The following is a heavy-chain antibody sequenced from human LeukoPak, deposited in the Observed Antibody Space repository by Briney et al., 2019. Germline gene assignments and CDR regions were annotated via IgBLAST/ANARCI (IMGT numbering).Heavy chain of an antibody. Sequence: SEALSLTCTVSGGSISNFHWTWIRQSPGKGLEWIGYVYYIGSTSYNPSLKSRVTISLDTSRKQVSLKLTSVTAADTAVYWCARDPRGFGDLEGFDYWGQGTLVTVSS. CDR1: GGSISNFH. D-gene: IGHD3-10*01. CDR3: ARDPRGFGDLEGFDY. V-gene: IGHV4-59*01. CDR2: VYYIGST. J-gene: IGHJ4*02.